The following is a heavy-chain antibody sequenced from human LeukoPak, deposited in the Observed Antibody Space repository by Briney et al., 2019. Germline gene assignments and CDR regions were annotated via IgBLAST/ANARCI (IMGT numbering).Heavy chain of an antibody. J-gene: IGHJ4*02. V-gene: IGHV1-18*01. D-gene: IGHD3-10*01. Sequence: ASVKVSCKASGYTFTSYGISWVRQAPGQGLEWMGWISAYNGNTNYAQKLQGRVTMTTDTSTSTAYMELRSLRSDDTAVYYCARDVGLLWFGEIDYWGQGTLFTVSS. CDR2: ISAYNGNT. CDR1: GYTFTSYG. CDR3: ARDVGLLWFGEIDY.